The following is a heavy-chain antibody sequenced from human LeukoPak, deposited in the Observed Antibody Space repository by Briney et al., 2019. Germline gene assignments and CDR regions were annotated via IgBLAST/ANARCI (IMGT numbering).Heavy chain of an antibody. V-gene: IGHV4-34*01. J-gene: IGHJ4*02. Sequence: SETLSLTCAVYGGSFSGYYWSWIRQPPGKGLEWIGEINHSGSTNYNPSLKSRVTISVDTSKNQFSLKLSSVTAADTAVYYCARGSLGCSGGSCYPIVDYWGQGTLVTVSS. CDR1: GGSFSGYY. CDR3: ARGSLGCSGGSCYPIVDY. D-gene: IGHD2-15*01. CDR2: INHSGST.